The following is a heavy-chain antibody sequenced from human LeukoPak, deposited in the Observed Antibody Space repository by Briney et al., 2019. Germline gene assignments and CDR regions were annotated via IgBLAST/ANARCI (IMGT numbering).Heavy chain of an antibody. J-gene: IGHJ4*02. Sequence: SETLSLTCSVSGASLSTSPYYWGWIRQPPVKGLEWIGNIYYTGSTYYNVSLNSRVTISIDTSKNLFSLRLNSMTAADTAVYYCAKSGGYGPIDKWGQGTLVTVSS. CDR3: AKSGGYGPIDK. CDR1: GASLSTSPYY. V-gene: IGHV4-39*01. D-gene: IGHD1-26*01. CDR2: IYYTGST.